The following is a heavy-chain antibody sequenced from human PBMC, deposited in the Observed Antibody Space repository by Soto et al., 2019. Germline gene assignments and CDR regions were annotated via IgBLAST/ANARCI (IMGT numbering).Heavy chain of an antibody. Sequence: GGSLRLSCAASGFTFSSYAMHWVRQAPGKGLEYVSAISSNGGSTYYANSVKGRFTISRDNSKNTLYLQMGSLRAEDMAVYYCASSPGYYYYYMDVWGKGNTVTVSS. J-gene: IGHJ6*03. CDR1: GFTFSSYA. CDR2: ISSNGGST. V-gene: IGHV3-64*01. D-gene: IGHD2-8*02. CDR3: ASSPGYYYYYMDV.